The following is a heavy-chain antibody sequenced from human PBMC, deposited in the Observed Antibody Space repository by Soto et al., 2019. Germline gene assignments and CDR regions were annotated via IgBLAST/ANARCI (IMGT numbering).Heavy chain of an antibody. CDR1: GGSISPYF. Sequence: QVQLQESGPGLVKPSETLSLTCTISGGSISPYFWSWIRQPPGKRLEWIGYIFYRGDTKFNPSLKSRVTMSVDPSKNQFSLNLTSVTAADTAIYYCARDAPVGSYFDYWGRGALVTVS. CDR2: IFYRGDT. D-gene: IGHD6-13*01. J-gene: IGHJ4*02. CDR3: ARDAPVGSYFDY. V-gene: IGHV4-59*01.